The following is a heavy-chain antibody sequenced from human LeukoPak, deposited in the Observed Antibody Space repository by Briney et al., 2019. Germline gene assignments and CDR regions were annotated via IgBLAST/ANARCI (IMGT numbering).Heavy chain of an antibody. V-gene: IGHV3-74*03. CDR1: GFTFRNHW. CDR2: IKSDGSVA. D-gene: IGHD1-14*01. J-gene: IGHJ4*02. Sequence: GGSLRLSCAASGFTFRNHWMHWVRQAPGNGLVWVSRIKSDGSVATYADSVKGRFTISRDNAKSTLYLQMNSLRGADTAVYYCTRDAAGLDYWGQGTLVTVSS. CDR3: TRDAAGLDY.